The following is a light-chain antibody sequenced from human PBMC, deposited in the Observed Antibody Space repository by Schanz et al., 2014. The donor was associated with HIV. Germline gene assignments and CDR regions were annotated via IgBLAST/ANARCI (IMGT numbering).Light chain of an antibody. CDR1: QSVSSN. Sequence: EIVMTQSPATLSVSPGERATLSCRASQSVSSNLAWYRQKPGQAPRLLIYGASTRATGIPARFSGSGSGTYFTITISSRQSEDCAVYCCQQRSNWPTFGGGTKVEIK. V-gene: IGKV3-15*01. CDR3: QQRSNWPT. J-gene: IGKJ4*01. CDR2: GAS.